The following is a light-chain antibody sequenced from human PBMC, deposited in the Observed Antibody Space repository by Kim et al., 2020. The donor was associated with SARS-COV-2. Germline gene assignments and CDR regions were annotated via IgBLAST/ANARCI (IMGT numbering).Light chain of an antibody. CDR2: DAS. J-gene: IGKJ4*01. V-gene: IGKV3-15*01. CDR3: QQYNNWPLT. Sequence: EIVMTQSPATLSVSPAERATLSCRASQSVNSNLAWYQQKPGQAPRLLIYDASTRATGIPARFSGSGSGTEFTLTISSLQSEDFAVYYCQQYNNWPLTFGGGTKVDIK. CDR1: QSVNSN.